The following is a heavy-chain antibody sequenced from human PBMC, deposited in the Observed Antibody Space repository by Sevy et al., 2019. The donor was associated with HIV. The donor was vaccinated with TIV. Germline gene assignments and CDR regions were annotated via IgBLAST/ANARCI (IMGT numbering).Heavy chain of an antibody. V-gene: IGHV1-2*02. CDR3: ARGADRTSVVAYPRGYFDY. Sequence: ASVKVSCKASGYTFTGYYMHWVRQAPGQGLEWMGWINPNSGGTNYAQKFQGRVTMIRDTSISTAYMELSRLGSDDTAVYYCARGADRTSVVAYPRGYFDYWGQGTLVTVSS. D-gene: IGHD2-15*01. J-gene: IGHJ4*02. CDR2: INPNSGGT. CDR1: GYTFTGYY.